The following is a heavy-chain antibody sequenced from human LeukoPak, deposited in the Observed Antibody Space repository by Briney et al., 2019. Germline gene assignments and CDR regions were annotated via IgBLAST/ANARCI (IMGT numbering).Heavy chain of an antibody. Sequence: SENLSLTCSVSGGSISSYHWSWIRQPAGKGLEWIGRINSAGSTNYNPSLKSRVTMSVDTSENQFSLKLSSVTAADTAVYYCARHGSYYYDSSGEDAFDIWGQGTMVTVSS. CDR3: ARHGSYYYDSSGEDAFDI. V-gene: IGHV4-4*07. D-gene: IGHD3-22*01. CDR2: INSAGST. J-gene: IGHJ3*02. CDR1: GGSISSYH.